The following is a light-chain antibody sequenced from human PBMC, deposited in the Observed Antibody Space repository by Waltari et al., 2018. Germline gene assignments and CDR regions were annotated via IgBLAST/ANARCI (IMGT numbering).Light chain of an antibody. CDR2: GNT. V-gene: IGLV1-44*01. Sequence: QSVLTQPPSASGTPGQRVTISCSGSASNIGSYNVNWYQQLPGTAPKLLIYGNTQRPSGVPDRFSGSKSGTSASLVISGLQIEDEADYYCAAWDDSLNGVFGGGTRLTVL. CDR3: AAWDDSLNGV. CDR1: ASNIGSYN. J-gene: IGLJ3*02.